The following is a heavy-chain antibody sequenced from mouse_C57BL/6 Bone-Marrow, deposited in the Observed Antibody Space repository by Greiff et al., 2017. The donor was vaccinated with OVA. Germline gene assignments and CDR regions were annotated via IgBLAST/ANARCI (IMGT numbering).Heavy chain of an antibody. Sequence: VQLQQSGPELVKPGASVKISCKASGYSFTGYYMNWVKQSPEKSLEWIGEINPSTGGTTYNQKFKAKATLTVDKSSSTAYMQLKSLTSEDSAVYYCARIPLYYYGSSYWYFDVWGTGTTVTVSS. CDR2: INPSTGGT. V-gene: IGHV1-42*01. D-gene: IGHD1-1*01. CDR1: GYSFTGYY. CDR3: ARIPLYYYGSSYWYFDV. J-gene: IGHJ1*03.